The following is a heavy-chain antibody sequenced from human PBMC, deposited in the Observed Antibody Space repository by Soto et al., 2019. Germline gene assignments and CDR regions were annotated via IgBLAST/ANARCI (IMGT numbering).Heavy chain of an antibody. CDR3: ARLLSYYYDSSGYYSDY. V-gene: IGHV3-74*01. J-gene: IGHJ4*02. Sequence: QPGGSLRLSCAASGFTFSSYWMHWVRQAPGKGLVWVSRINSDGSSASYADSVKGRFTISRDNAKNTLYLQMNSLRAEDTAVYYCARLLSYYYDSSGYYSDYWGQGTLVTVSS. CDR1: GFTFSSYW. CDR2: INSDGSSA. D-gene: IGHD3-22*01.